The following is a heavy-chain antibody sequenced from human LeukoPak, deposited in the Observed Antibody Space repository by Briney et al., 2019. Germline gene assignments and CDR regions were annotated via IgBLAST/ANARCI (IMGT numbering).Heavy chain of an antibody. D-gene: IGHD4-17*01. Sequence: GASVKVSCKASGYTFTSYDINWVRQATGQGLEWMGWINPNSGGTNYAQKFQGRVTMTRDTSISTAYMELSRLRSDDTAVYYCARDPTVTTLDFDYWGQGTLVTVSS. V-gene: IGHV1-2*02. CDR3: ARDPTVTTLDFDY. J-gene: IGHJ4*02. CDR1: GYTFTSYD. CDR2: INPNSGGT.